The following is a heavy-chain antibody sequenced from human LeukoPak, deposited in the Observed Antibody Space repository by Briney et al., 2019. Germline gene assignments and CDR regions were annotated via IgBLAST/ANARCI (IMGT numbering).Heavy chain of an antibody. V-gene: IGHV4-4*07. D-gene: IGHD3-10*01. Sequence: SETLSLACTVSGGSISSYYWSWIRQPAGKGLEWIGRIYTSGSTNYNPSLKSRVTMSVDTSKNQFSLKLSSVTAADTAVYYCARVVSWFGIYYFDYWGQGTLVTVSS. CDR3: ARVVSWFGIYYFDY. CDR1: GGSISSYY. J-gene: IGHJ4*02. CDR2: IYTSGST.